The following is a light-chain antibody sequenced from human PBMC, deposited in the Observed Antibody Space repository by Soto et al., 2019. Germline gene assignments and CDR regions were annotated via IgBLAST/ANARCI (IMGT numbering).Light chain of an antibody. V-gene: IGLV2-11*01. CDR2: DVN. Sequence: QSALTQPRSVSGSPGQSVTISCSGSRSDVGGYKSVSWYQQESGKVPKLIIYDVNKRPSGVPDRFSGSKSDTVASLTISGLQADDEADYFCCSYSARYTWVFGGGTMLTVL. CDR1: RSDVGGYKS. CDR3: CSYSARYTWV. J-gene: IGLJ3*02.